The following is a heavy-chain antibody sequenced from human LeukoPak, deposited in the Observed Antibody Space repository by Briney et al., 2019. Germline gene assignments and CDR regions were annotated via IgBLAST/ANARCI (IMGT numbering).Heavy chain of an antibody. CDR3: ARAHWSGYYIYYYYYYMDV. V-gene: IGHV4-59*12. CDR2: IYYSGST. D-gene: IGHD3-3*01. CDR1: GGSISSYY. Sequence: SETLSLTCTVSGGSISSYYWSWIRQPPGKGLEWIGYIYYSGSTNYNPSLKSRVTISVDTSKNQFSLKLSSVTAADTAVYYCARAHWSGYYIYYYYYYMDVWGKGTTVTVSS. J-gene: IGHJ6*03.